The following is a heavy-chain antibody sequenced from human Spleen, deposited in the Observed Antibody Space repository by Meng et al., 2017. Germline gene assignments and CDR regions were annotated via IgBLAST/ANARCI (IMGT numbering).Heavy chain of an antibody. CDR2: INHRGNT. CDR1: GGSFSDYY. J-gene: IGHJ4*02. V-gene: IGHV4-34*01. CDR3: ARGPTTVAHDFDY. Sequence: QWQLQEWGAGLLKPSVIRSLTGAVSGGSFSDYYGRWTRQPPGKGLEWIGEINHRGNTNYNSFLESRVTISVDTSQNSLSLKLSSVTAADSAVYYCARGPTTVAHDFDYWGQGTLVTVSS. D-gene: IGHD4-11*01.